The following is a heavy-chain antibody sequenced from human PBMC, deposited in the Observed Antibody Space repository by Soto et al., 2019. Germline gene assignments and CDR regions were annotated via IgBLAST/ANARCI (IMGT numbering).Heavy chain of an antibody. J-gene: IGHJ4*02. V-gene: IGHV3-48*02. CDR2: ISSTGYTI. D-gene: IGHD3-22*01. CDR1: GFTFSTSN. Sequence: EVQLVESGGGLVQPGGFLRLSCAASGFTFSTSNMNWVRQPPGKGLEWVSYISSTGYTIYYADSVNGRFTISRDNAKNSLYLQVNSLRDEDTAVYYCARGDSSVHLFDYWGQGTLVTVSS. CDR3: ARGDSSVHLFDY.